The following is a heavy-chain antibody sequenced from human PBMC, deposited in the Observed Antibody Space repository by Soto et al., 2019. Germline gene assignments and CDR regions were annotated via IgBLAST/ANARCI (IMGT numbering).Heavy chain of an antibody. J-gene: IGHJ3*02. CDR2: ITSSGAP. CDR1: GFSFSSYT. V-gene: IGHV3-48*04. CDR3: VRDVDYAFDS. Sequence: GGSLRLSCAASGFSFSSYTMNWVRQAPGKGLEWISFITSSGAPYYADSVKGRFAMSRDNAKNSLFLQMNSLRGEDTAMYYCVRDVDYAFDSWGQGTMVTVSS.